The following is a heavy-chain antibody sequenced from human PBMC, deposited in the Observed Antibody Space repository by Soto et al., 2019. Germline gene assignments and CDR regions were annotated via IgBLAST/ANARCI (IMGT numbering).Heavy chain of an antibody. CDR3: ARDGVTIAGPSGYFEC. CDR2: INPSRGLT. Sequence: ASVKVSCKASGYNFNNYYIHWVRQTPGQGPEWIGVINPSRGLTTYSQRFQGRVSMTRDTSTTTVYMELSSLRSEDTAIYYCARDGVTIAGPSGYFECWGPGTGVNVSS. CDR1: GYNFNNYY. V-gene: IGHV1-46*02. J-gene: IGHJ4*02. D-gene: IGHD3-10*01.